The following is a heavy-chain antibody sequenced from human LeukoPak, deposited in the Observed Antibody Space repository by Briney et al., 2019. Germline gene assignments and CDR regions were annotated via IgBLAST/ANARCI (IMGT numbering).Heavy chain of an antibody. CDR3: ARDYSH. CDR1: GFTVSSNY. Sequence: PGGSLRLSCAASGFTVSSNYMNWVRQAPGKGLEWVSYISSSGRTIFYADSVKGRFTISRDNAKNSLYLQMNSLRAEDTADYYCARDYSHWGQGTLVTVSS. CDR2: ISSSGRTI. V-gene: IGHV3-48*03. J-gene: IGHJ4*02. D-gene: IGHD2-21*01.